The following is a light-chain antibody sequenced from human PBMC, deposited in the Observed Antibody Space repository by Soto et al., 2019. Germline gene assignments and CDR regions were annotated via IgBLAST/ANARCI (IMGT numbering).Light chain of an antibody. CDR2: TAS. V-gene: IGKV1-39*01. Sequence: DIQMTQSPSSLSASVGDGVTITCRASQSINKYLSWHQQKPGKAPKLLIYTASTLQGGVPSRFSGSGSGTEFTLTITSLQHEDFATYYCHETYSNLYTFGQGTKLEIK. J-gene: IGKJ2*01. CDR1: QSINKY. CDR3: HETYSNLYT.